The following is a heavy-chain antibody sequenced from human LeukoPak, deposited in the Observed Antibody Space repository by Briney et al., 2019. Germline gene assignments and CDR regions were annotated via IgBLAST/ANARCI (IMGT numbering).Heavy chain of an antibody. J-gene: IGHJ4*02. CDR2: TMPDGSVK. Sequence: PGGSLRLSCVASGFTFSSYSMNWVRQAPGKGLEWVANTMPDGSVKNYLDSVKGRFTISRDNTKNLLYLEMNSLTVEDTALYYCTTIAASDIDYWGQGTLVTVSS. CDR1: GFTFSSYS. D-gene: IGHD6-25*01. CDR3: TTIAASDIDY. V-gene: IGHV3-7*01.